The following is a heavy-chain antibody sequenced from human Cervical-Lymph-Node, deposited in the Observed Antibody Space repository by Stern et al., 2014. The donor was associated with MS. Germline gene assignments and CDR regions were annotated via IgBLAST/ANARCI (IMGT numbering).Heavy chain of an antibody. CDR2: IYYSGNT. CDR3: ARDDGYSGYDS. CDR1: GGSISTYY. D-gene: IGHD5-12*01. Sequence: QLQLQESGPGLVKPSETLSLTCLISGGSISTYYWSWVRQPPGKGLAWIGYIYYSGNTNYNPSLKSRVAMSVDTSKNQFSLKLGSVTAADTAVYYCARDDGYSGYDSWGQGTLVTVSS. J-gene: IGHJ4*02. V-gene: IGHV4-59*01.